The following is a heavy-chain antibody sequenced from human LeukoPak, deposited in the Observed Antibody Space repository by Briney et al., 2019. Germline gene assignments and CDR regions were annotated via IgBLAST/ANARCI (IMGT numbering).Heavy chain of an antibody. J-gene: IGHJ3*02. V-gene: IGHV4-4*07. CDR3: ARAPVQLELPDAFDI. D-gene: IGHD1-1*01. CDR2: IYTSGST. CDR1: GGSISSYY. Sequence: SETLSLTCTVSGGSISSYYWSWIRQPAGKGLEWIGRIYTSGSTNYNPSLKSRVTISVDTSKNQFSLKLSSVTAADTAVYYCARAPVQLELPDAFDIWGQGTMVTVSS.